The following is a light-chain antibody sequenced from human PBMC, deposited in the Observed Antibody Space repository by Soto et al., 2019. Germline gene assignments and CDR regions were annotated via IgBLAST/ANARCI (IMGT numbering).Light chain of an antibody. J-gene: IGKJ1*01. CDR3: QQYNNWPPWT. V-gene: IGKV3-15*01. Sequence: DIVLTQSPATLSLSPGERATLSCRASQSVSISYLAWYQETPGQAHRLLIYGASNRATGIPPRFSGSGSGTEFTLTISSLQSEDFAVYYCQQYNNWPPWTFGQGTKVDI. CDR2: GAS. CDR1: QSVSISY.